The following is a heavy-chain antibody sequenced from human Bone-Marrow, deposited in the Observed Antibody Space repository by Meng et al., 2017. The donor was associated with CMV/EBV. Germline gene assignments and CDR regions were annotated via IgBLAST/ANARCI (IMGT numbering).Heavy chain of an antibody. CDR2: INSDGSST. J-gene: IGHJ4*02. CDR3: ARSGAYYYDSSGYQPFDY. CDR1: GFTFSNYW. D-gene: IGHD3-22*01. V-gene: IGHV3-74*01. Sequence: GGSLRLSCAASGFTFSNYWMHWVRQAPGKGLVWVSRINSDGSSTNYADSVKGRFTISRDNAKNTLYLQMNSLRAEDTAVYYCARSGAYYYDSSGYQPFDYWGQGTLVTVSS.